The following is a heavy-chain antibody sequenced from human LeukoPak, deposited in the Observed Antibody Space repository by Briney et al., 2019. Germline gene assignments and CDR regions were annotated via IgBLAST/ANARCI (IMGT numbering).Heavy chain of an antibody. J-gene: IGHJ5*02. CDR3: ARGRIAARPRHNWFDP. V-gene: IGHV4-38-2*02. D-gene: IGHD6-6*01. Sequence: SETLSLTCTVSGYSISSGYYWGWIRQPPGKGLEWIGSIYHSGSTYYNPSLKSRVTISVDTSNNQFSLKLSSVTAADTAVYYCARGRIAARPRHNWFDPWGQGTLVTVSS. CDR2: IYHSGST. CDR1: GYSISSGYY.